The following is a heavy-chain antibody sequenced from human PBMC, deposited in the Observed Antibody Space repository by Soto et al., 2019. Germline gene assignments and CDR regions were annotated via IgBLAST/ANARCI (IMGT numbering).Heavy chain of an antibody. D-gene: IGHD6-13*01. CDR1: GFTFSSYA. CDR3: ARDRISSSSWYHY. J-gene: IGHJ4*02. Sequence: QVQLVESGGGVVQPGRSLRLSCAASGFTFSSYAMHWVRQAPGKGLEWVAVISYDGSNKYYADSVKGRFTISRDNSKNTLYLQMNSLRAGDTAVYYCARDRISSSSWYHYWGQGTLVTVSS. CDR2: ISYDGSNK. V-gene: IGHV3-30-3*01.